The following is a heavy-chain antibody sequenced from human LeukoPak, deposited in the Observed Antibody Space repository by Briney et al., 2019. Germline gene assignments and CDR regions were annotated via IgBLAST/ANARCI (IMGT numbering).Heavy chain of an antibody. V-gene: IGHV1-2*02. D-gene: IGHD3-10*01. J-gene: IGHJ6*02. CDR1: GYTFSDYY. CDR2: INPNSGGT. Sequence: ASVKVSCKASGYTFSDYYLHWVRQAPGQGLEWMGWINPNSGGTNYAQKFQGRVTMTRDTSISTAYMELSRLRSDDTAVYYCARSYGSGSYYNYYYYYGMDVWGQGTTVTVSS. CDR3: ARSYGSGSYYNYYYYYGMDV.